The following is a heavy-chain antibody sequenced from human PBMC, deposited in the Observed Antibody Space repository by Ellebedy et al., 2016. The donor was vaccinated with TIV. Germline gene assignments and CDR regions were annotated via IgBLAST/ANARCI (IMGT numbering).Heavy chain of an antibody. CDR3: ASTNRYAYSSSCDY. CDR1: GYTFMSYS. CDR2: VSGYNGNT. D-gene: IGHD6-13*01. V-gene: IGHV1-18*01. J-gene: IGHJ4*02. Sequence: AASVKVSCKASGYTFMSYSIAWVRQAPGQGLEWMGWVSGYNGNTNYAQKVQGRGTMTTDTSTNTAYMELRSLTSDDPAVYFCASTNRYAYSSSCDYWGQGTLVTVSS.